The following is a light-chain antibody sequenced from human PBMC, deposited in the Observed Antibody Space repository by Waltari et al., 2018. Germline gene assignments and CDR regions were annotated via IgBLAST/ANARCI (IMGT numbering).Light chain of an antibody. J-gene: IGKJ1*01. CDR2: GAS. CDR3: QHYVRLPAT. Sequence: EIVLTQSPGTLSLSPVERVTLSCRASQSVSRALAWYQQKPGQAPRLLMYGASSRATGISDRFSGSGSGTDFSLTISRLDPEDFAVYYCQHYVRLPATFGQGTKVEIK. V-gene: IGKV3-20*01. CDR1: QSVSRA.